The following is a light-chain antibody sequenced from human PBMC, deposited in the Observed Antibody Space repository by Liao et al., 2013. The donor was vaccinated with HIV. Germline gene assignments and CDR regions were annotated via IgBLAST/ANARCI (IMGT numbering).Light chain of an antibody. Sequence: SYALTQTPSVSVSPGQTASIACSGHTLGEKSVSWYQQKPGHSPVEVIFEDSKRPSGIPERFSGSNSGNTATLTISGTQPMDEADYYCQSWDSSTAVFGGGTKLTVL. V-gene: IGLV3-1*01. CDR1: TLGEKS. J-gene: IGLJ3*02. CDR2: EDS. CDR3: QSWDSSTAV.